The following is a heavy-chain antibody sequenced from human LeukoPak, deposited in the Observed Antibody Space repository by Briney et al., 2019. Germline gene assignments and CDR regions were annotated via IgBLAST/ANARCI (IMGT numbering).Heavy chain of an antibody. J-gene: IGHJ5*02. CDR3: AKDLSPHIVVVTALNWFDP. Sequence: GGSLRLSCAASGFTFSSYGMHWVRQAPGMGLEWVTFIRYDGSNKYYADSVKGRFTISRDNSKNTLYLQMNSLRAEDTAVYYCAKDLSPHIVVVTALNWFDPWGQGTLVTVSS. V-gene: IGHV3-30*02. CDR1: GFTFSSYG. D-gene: IGHD2-21*02. CDR2: IRYDGSNK.